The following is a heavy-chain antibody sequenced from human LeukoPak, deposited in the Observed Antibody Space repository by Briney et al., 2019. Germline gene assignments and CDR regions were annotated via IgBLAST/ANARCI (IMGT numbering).Heavy chain of an antibody. V-gene: IGHV3-23*01. CDR3: AKDPVLRNYYDSRCYLFDY. CDR1: GFTFSSYA. J-gene: IGHJ4*02. Sequence: PGGSLRLSCAASGFTFSSYAMSWVRPAPGKGLEWVSAISGSGGSTYYADSVKGRFTISRDNSKHPLYLQMNRRRAEDQAGYYCAKDPVLRNYYDSRCYLFDYWGQGTLVTVSS. D-gene: IGHD3-22*01. CDR2: ISGSGGST.